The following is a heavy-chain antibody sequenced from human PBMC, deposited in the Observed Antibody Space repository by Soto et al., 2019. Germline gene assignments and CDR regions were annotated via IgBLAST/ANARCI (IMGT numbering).Heavy chain of an antibody. Sequence: SETLSLTCTVSGGSISSYYWSWIRQPPGKGLEWIGYIYYSGSTNYNPSLKSRVTISVDTSKNQFSLKLSSVTAADTAVYYRARSEAITMIVGYYFDYWGQGTLVTVSS. CDR2: IYYSGST. J-gene: IGHJ4*02. D-gene: IGHD3-22*01. CDR1: GGSISSYY. V-gene: IGHV4-59*01. CDR3: ARSEAITMIVGYYFDY.